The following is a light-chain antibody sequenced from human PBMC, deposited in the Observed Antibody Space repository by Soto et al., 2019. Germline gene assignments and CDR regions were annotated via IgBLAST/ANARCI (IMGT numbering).Light chain of an antibody. V-gene: IGKV3-20*01. Sequence: EIVLTQSPGTLSLSPGESATLSCRASQTVSSNYLAWYRQKPGQAPRLLIYGASSRATGIPDRVSGSGSGTDFTLTISRLEPEDFAVYYCQQYGSSPCTFGQGTKLEIK. CDR2: GAS. CDR3: QQYGSSPCT. CDR1: QTVSSNY. J-gene: IGKJ2*02.